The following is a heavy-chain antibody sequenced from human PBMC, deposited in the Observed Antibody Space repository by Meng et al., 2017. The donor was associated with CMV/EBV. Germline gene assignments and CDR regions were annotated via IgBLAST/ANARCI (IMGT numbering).Heavy chain of an antibody. CDR3: ARDGYSSSWHY. CDR2: IWYDGSNK. V-gene: IGHV3-33*01. D-gene: IGHD6-6*01. J-gene: IGHJ4*02. CDR1: GFTFSSYG. Sequence: GESLKISCAASGFTFSSYGMHWVRQAPGKGLEWVAVIWYDGSNKYYADSVKGRFTISRDNSKNTLYLQMNSLRAEDTAVYYCARDGYSSSWHYWGQGTLVTVSS.